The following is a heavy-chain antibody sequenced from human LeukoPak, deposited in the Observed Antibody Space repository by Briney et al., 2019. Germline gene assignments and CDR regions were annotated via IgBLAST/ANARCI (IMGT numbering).Heavy chain of an antibody. Sequence: GASVKVSCKASGDSLTKYYIHWVRQAPGQGLEWMGWINPNSGGTNYAQKFQGRVTMTRDTSISTAYMELSRLRSDDTAVYYCAREYSSGWPLPYYFDYWGQGTLVTVSS. J-gene: IGHJ4*02. CDR3: AREYSSGWPLPYYFDY. V-gene: IGHV1-2*02. D-gene: IGHD6-19*01. CDR2: INPNSGGT. CDR1: GDSLTKYY.